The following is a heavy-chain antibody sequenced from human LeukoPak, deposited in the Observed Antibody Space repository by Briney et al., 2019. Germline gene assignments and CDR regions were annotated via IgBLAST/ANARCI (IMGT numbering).Heavy chain of an antibody. D-gene: IGHD3-22*01. Sequence: SETLSLTCAVYGGSFSGYYWSWIRQPPGKGLEWIGEINHSGSTNYNPSLKSRVTMSVDTSKNQFSLKLSSVTAADTAVYYCARERIEYYYESSGYYFDYWGQGTLVTVSS. CDR3: ARERIEYYYESSGYYFDY. CDR1: GGSFSGYY. CDR2: INHSGST. V-gene: IGHV4-34*01. J-gene: IGHJ4*02.